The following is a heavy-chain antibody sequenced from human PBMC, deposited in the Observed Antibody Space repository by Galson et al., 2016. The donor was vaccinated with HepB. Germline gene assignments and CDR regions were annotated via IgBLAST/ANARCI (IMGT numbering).Heavy chain of an antibody. Sequence: LRLSCAASGFTFSNYAMSWVRQAPGKGLEWVSSISGSGGTTYYADSVKGRFTISRDKSKNTLYLQMNSLRGEDTAVYYCAKDLDGYTYGYSYSDHWGQGTPAAVSS. CDR1: GFTFSNYA. J-gene: IGHJ4*02. V-gene: IGHV3-23*01. CDR3: AKDLDGYTYGYSYSDH. D-gene: IGHD5-18*01. CDR2: ISGSGGTT.